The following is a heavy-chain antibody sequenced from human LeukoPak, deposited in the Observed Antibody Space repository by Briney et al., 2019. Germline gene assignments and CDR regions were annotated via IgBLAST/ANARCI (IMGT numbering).Heavy chain of an antibody. D-gene: IGHD3-10*01. CDR1: GGPISSYY. CDR3: ARVSLVRGAPDYYFDY. J-gene: IGHJ4*02. CDR2: IYYSGST. V-gene: IGHV4-59*12. Sequence: SETLSLTCTVSGGPISSYYWSWIRQPPGKGLEWIGYIYYSGSTNYNPSLKSRVTVSVDTSKNQFSLKLSSVAAADTAVYYCARVSLVRGAPDYYFDYWGQGTLVTVSS.